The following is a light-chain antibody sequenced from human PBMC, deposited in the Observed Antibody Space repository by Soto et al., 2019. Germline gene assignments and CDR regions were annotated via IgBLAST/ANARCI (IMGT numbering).Light chain of an antibody. CDR1: QNIRNY. Sequence: DIQMTQSPSSLSASVGDRVTISCRASQNIRNYLSWYQHKPGKAPKLLISAASSLQSGAPSRFSGSVSGTDFTLTISSLQPEDFATYYCQQSYSLPYTFGQGTKLEIK. CDR3: QQSYSLPYT. CDR2: AAS. V-gene: IGKV1-39*01. J-gene: IGKJ2*01.